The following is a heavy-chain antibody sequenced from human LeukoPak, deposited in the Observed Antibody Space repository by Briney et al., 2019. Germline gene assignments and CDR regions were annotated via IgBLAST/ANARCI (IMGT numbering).Heavy chain of an antibody. D-gene: IGHD5-24*01. Sequence: GGSLRLSCAGSGFNFSSYPINWVRQAPGKGLQWVSSINGGSNYIFYAASVKGRFTISRDNAKNSLYLQMNSLRAEDTAVYYCARVEMATITGIDYWGQGTLVTVSS. CDR3: ARVEMATITGIDY. CDR1: GFNFSSYP. CDR2: INGGSNYI. J-gene: IGHJ4*02. V-gene: IGHV3-21*01.